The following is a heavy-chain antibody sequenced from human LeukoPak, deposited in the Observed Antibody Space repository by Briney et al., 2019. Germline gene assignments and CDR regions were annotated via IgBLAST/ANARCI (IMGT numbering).Heavy chain of an antibody. CDR2: ISTGGST. CDR3: ARDLNYSGSGSYDY. Sequence: SETLSLTCTVSGASISSSYCTWIRQPAGEGLEWIGRISTGGSTTYNPSFKSRVTMSVDMSKNQFSLKLTSVTAADTAVYYCARDLNYSGSGSYDYWGQGTLVTVSS. D-gene: IGHD3-10*01. J-gene: IGHJ4*02. V-gene: IGHV4-4*07. CDR1: GASISSSY.